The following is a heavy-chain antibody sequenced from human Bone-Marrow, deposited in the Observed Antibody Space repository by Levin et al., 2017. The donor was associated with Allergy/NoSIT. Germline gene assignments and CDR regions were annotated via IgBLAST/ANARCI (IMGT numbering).Heavy chain of an antibody. CDR1: GFMFSDYS. J-gene: IGHJ3*02. CDR2: ISSDSSDL. D-gene: IGHD2/OR15-2a*01. V-gene: IGHV3-21*01. CDR3: VRGIIGDVRVAHKEAFDI. Sequence: AASVKVSCTVSGFMFSDYSIYWVRQAPGKGLEWISSISSDSSDLYYADSVKGRFTISRDNAKNSLNLQVSSLRAEDTAVYHCVRGIIGDVRVAHKEAFDIWGQGTMVTVS.